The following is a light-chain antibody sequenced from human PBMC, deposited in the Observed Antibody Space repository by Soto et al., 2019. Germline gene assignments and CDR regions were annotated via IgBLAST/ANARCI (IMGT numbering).Light chain of an antibody. J-gene: IGKJ4*01. Sequence: EIVLTQSPATLSLSPGERATLSCRASQSVSSYLAWYQQKPGQAPRLLIYDASNRATGIPARFSGSGSGTDFTLTISSLEREDFAVYYCQHRSNWPPLTFGGGTKVEIK. V-gene: IGKV3-11*01. CDR2: DAS. CDR3: QHRSNWPPLT. CDR1: QSVSSY.